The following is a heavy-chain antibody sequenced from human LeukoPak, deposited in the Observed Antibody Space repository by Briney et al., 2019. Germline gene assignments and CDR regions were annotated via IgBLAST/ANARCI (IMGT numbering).Heavy chain of an antibody. J-gene: IGHJ4*02. D-gene: IGHD2-21*02. CDR3: ARDCGGDRYLDY. CDR2: IYYSGST. Sequence: PSETLSLTCTVSGGSISSYYWSWIRQPPGKGLEWIAYIYYSGSTNYNPSLKSRVTISVDTSKNQLSLKLSSVTAADTAVYYCARDCGGDRYLDYWGQGTLVTVSS. CDR1: GGSISSYY. V-gene: IGHV4-59*01.